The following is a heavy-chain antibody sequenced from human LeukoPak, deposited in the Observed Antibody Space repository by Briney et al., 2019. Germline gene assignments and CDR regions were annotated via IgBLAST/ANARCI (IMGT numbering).Heavy chain of an antibody. CDR2: MNPNSGNT. J-gene: IGHJ4*02. V-gene: IGHV1-8*03. CDR1: GYTFTSYD. Sequence: GASVKVSCKASGYTFTSYDINWVRQAAGQGLEWMGWMNPNSGNTGYAQKFQGRVTITRNTSISTAYMELSSLRSEDTAVYYCARGGPTYYYDSSGYYDGHYWGQGTLVTVSS. CDR3: ARGGPTYYYDSSGYYDGHY. D-gene: IGHD3-22*01.